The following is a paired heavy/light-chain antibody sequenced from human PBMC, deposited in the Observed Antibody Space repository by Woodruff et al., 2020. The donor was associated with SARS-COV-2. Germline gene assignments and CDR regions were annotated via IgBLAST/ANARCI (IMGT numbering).Heavy chain of an antibody. CDR3: ASSIEVLDPSRALDT. D-gene: IGHD3-10*01. J-gene: IGHJ3*02. CDR1: GYTFNYYY. Sequence: QVHLVQSGAEVKSPGASVKVSCKASGYTFNYYYMHWVRQAPGQGLEWMGRINPTNGDTNLSQNFQGRVTMTTDTSINTAYMDLTRLRSDDTAVYYCASSIEVLDPSRALDTWGQGTLVTVSS. V-gene: IGHV1-2*06. CDR2: INPTNGDT.
Light chain of an antibody. J-gene: IGKJ1*01. V-gene: IGKV3-15*01. CDR3: QQYHISPPWT. CDR2: DVS. Sequence: EIVLTQSPATLSVSPGERATLSCRASQSVSSYLAWYQQKPGQAPRLLIYDVSTRATDIPARFSGSGSGTEFTLTISSLQSEDFAVYYCQQYHISPPWTFGQGTKVEI. CDR1: QSVSSY.